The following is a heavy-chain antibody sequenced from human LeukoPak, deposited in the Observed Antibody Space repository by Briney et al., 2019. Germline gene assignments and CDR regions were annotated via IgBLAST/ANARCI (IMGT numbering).Heavy chain of an antibody. J-gene: IGHJ3*02. Sequence: GGSLRLSCAASGFTFSSYAMSWVRQAPGKGLEWVSAISGSGGSTYYADSVKGRFTISRDNFKNTLYLQMNSLRAEDTAVYYCAKDSGSYFSAFDIWGQGTMVTVSS. CDR2: ISGSGGST. CDR3: AKDSGSYFSAFDI. V-gene: IGHV3-23*01. D-gene: IGHD1-26*01. CDR1: GFTFSSYA.